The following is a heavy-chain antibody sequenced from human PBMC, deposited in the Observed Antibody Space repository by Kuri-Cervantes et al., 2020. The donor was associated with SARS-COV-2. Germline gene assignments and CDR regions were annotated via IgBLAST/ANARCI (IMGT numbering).Heavy chain of an antibody. CDR3: ARRPAVAGPYFDY. CDR2: INHSGST. J-gene: IGHJ4*02. CDR1: GGSFSGYY. Sequence: ESLKISCAVYGGSFSGYYWSWIRQPPGKGLEWIGEINHSGSTNYNPSLKSRVTVSVDTSKNQFSLKLSSVTAADTAVYYCARRPAVAGPYFDYWGQGTLVTVSS. D-gene: IGHD6-19*01. V-gene: IGHV4-34*01.